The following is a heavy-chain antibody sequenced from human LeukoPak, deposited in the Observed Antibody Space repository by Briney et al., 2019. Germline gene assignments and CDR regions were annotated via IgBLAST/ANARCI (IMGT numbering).Heavy chain of an antibody. D-gene: IGHD2-21*02. V-gene: IGHV1-18*01. CDR3: ARDNCGGDCYSTFDY. J-gene: IGHJ4*02. Sequence: ASVKVSCKASGYTFISYGISWVRQAPGHGLEWMGWISAYNGNTNYAQKLQGRVTMTTDTSTSTAYMELRSLRSDDTAVYYCARDNCGGDCYSTFDYWGQGTLVTVSS. CDR1: GYTFISYG. CDR2: ISAYNGNT.